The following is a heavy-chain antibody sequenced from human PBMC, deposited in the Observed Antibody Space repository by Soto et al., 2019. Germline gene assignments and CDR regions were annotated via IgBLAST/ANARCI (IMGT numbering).Heavy chain of an antibody. V-gene: IGHV3-13*01. J-gene: IGHJ4*02. CDR2: IGTAGDT. CDR1: GFTFSSYD. D-gene: IGHD2-15*01. Sequence: EVQLVESGGGLVQPGGSLRLSCAASGFTFSSYDMHWVRQATGKGLEWVSSIGTAGDTYYPGSVKGRFTISRDNGKNSLYLQMNSLRAGDTAVYYCAGARGVSCHWSGSHVCSSSPPDYWGQGTLVTVSS. CDR3: AGARGVSCHWSGSHVCSSSPPDY.